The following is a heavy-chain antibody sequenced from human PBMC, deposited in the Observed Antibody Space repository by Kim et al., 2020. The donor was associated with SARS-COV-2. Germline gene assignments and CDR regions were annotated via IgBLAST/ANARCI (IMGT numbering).Heavy chain of an antibody. CDR2: TYYRSKWYN. CDR1: GDSVSSNSGA. Sequence: SQTLSLTCAISGDSVSSNSGAWNWIRQSPSRGLEWLGRTYYRSKWYNDYSSSVKSRININPDTSENQFSLQLNSVTPEDTAVYYCVRQNSTSSGAYYGLDVCGQGTTVTVSS. D-gene: IGHD6-6*01. V-gene: IGHV6-1*01. J-gene: IGHJ6*02. CDR3: VRQNSTSSGAYYGLDV.